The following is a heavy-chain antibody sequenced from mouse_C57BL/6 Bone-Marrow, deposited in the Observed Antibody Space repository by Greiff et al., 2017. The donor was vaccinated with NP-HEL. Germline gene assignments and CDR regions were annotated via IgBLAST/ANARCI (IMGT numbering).Heavy chain of an antibody. CDR2: ISNGGGST. J-gene: IGHJ3*01. D-gene: IGHD2-4*01. V-gene: IGHV5-12*01. CDR1: GFTFSDYY. Sequence: EVMLVESGGGLVQPGGSLKLSCAASGFTFSDYYMYWVRQTPEKRLEWVAYISNGGGSTYYPDTVKGRFTISRDNAKNTLYLQMSRLKSEDTAMYYCARRIYYDYDEFAYWGQGTLVTVSA. CDR3: ARRIYYDYDEFAY.